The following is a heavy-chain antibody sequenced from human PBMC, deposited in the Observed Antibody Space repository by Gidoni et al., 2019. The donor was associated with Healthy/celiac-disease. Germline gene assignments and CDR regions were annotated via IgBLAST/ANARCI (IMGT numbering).Heavy chain of an antibody. CDR1: GFTFSSYW. Sequence: EVQLVESGGGLVQPGGSLRLSCAASGFTFSSYWMHWVRQAPGKGLVWVSRINSDGSSTSYADSVKGRFTISRDNAKNTLYLQMNSLRAEDTAVYYCARDLVEVAVADHLYYYYYGMDVWGQGTTVTVSS. CDR2: INSDGSST. J-gene: IGHJ6*02. V-gene: IGHV3-74*01. D-gene: IGHD6-19*01. CDR3: ARDLVEVAVADHLYYYYYGMDV.